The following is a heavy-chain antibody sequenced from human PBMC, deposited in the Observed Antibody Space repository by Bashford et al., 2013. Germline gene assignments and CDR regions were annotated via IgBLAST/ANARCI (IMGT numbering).Heavy chain of an antibody. D-gene: IGHD1-26*01. CDR1: GYSFTSYW. J-gene: IGHJ4*02. V-gene: IGHV5-51*01. CDR2: INPADSDT. CDR3: ARRIAGGKLLWTT. Sequence: GESLKISCKGSGYSFTSYWIGWVRQMPGKGLEWMGIINPADSDTRYSPSFQGQVHHLQPTSPSAPLPAVEQPEGLDTAMYYCARRIAGGKLLWTTWGQGTLVTVSS.